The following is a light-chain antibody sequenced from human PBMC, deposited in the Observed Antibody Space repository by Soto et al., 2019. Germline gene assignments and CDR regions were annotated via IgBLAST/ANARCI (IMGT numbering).Light chain of an antibody. CDR2: DAS. Sequence: DIPMTQSPSTLSASVGDRVTITCRASQSISTWLAWYQQKRGEAPNLLIFDASTLEGGVPSRFSGSGSGTEFPLTISSLQPDGFATYYCHQYNSYPITFGQGTRLENK. CDR3: HQYNSYPIT. CDR1: QSISTW. J-gene: IGKJ5*01. V-gene: IGKV1-5*01.